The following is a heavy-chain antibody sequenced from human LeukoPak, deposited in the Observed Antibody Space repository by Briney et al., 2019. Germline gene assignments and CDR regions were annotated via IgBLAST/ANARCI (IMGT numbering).Heavy chain of an antibody. CDR2: INHSGST. CDR3: AKDRGSIAAGGSDY. V-gene: IGHV4-34*01. Sequence: ETLSLTCAVYGGSFSGYYWSWIRQPPGKGLEWIGEINHSGSTNYNPSLKSRVTISVDTSKNQFSLKLSSVTAADTAVYYCAKDRGSIAAGGSDYWGQGTLVTVSS. J-gene: IGHJ4*02. D-gene: IGHD6-13*01. CDR1: GGSFSGYY.